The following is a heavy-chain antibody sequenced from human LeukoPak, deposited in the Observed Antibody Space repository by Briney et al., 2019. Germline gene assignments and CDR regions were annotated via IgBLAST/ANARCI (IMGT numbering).Heavy chain of an antibody. CDR1: GFTFSSYA. CDR3: AKRMVGSWYGGDFDY. V-gene: IGHV3-23*01. Sequence: GGSLRLSCAASGFTFSSYAMSWVRQAPGKGLEWVSGISGSGDSTYYADSVKGRFTISRDNSKNTLYLQMNSLRAEDTAVYYCAKRMVGSWYGGDFDYWGQGTLVTVSS. CDR2: ISGSGDST. J-gene: IGHJ4*02. D-gene: IGHD6-13*01.